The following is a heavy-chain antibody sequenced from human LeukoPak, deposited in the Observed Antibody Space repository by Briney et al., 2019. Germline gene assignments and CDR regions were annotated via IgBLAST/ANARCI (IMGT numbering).Heavy chain of an antibody. D-gene: IGHD7-27*01. Sequence: ASVKVSCKASRYTITSYDINWVRQATGQGLEWMGWMNPNTGNTGYAQKFQGRITFTRDISINTAYMELSSLRSDDTAVYYCVRVPTLGIYYYYHYMDVWGKGTTVTVSS. CDR3: VRVPTLGIYYYYHYMDV. CDR2: MNPNTGNT. V-gene: IGHV1-8*03. J-gene: IGHJ6*03. CDR1: RYTITSYD.